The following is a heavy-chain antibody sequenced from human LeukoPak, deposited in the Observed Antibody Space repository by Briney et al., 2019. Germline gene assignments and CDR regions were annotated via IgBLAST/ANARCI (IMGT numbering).Heavy chain of an antibody. CDR3: AELGMIGGV. J-gene: IGHJ6*04. CDR1: GFTFSDTY. CDR2: ISPSGTDI. V-gene: IGHV3-11*04. D-gene: IGHD3-10*02. Sequence: GGSLRLSCAVSGFTFSDTYMTWIRQAPGKGLESLSYISPSGTDISYADSVKGRFTISRDNAKNSLYLQMNSLRAEDTAVYYCAELGMIGGVWGKGTTVTISS.